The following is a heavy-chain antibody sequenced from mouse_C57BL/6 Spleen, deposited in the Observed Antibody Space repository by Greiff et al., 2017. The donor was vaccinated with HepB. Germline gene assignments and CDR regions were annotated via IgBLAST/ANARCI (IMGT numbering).Heavy chain of an antibody. D-gene: IGHD1-1*01. CDR1: GYAFSSSW. CDR2: IYPGDGDT. CDR3: ARGHGSSHWYFDV. J-gene: IGHJ1*03. Sequence: QVQLQQSGPELVKPGASVKISCKASGYAFSSSWMNWVKQRPGKGLEWIGRIYPGDGDTNYNGKFKGKATLTADKSSSTAYMQLSSLTSEDSAVYFCARGHGSSHWYFDVWGTGTTVTVSS. V-gene: IGHV1-82*01.